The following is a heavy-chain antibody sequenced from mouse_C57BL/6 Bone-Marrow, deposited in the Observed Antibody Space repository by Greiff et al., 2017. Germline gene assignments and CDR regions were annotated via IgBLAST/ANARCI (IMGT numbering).Heavy chain of an antibody. CDR2: IYPRSGNT. CDR1: GYTFTSYG. Sequence: VQLQQSGAELARPGASVKLSCKASGYTFTSYGISWVKQRTGQGLEWIGEIYPRSGNTYYNEKFKGEATLTADKSSSTAYMELRSLTSEDSAVYFCARSGAPFAYWGQGTLVTVSA. V-gene: IGHV1-81*01. D-gene: IGHD3-1*01. J-gene: IGHJ3*01. CDR3: ARSGAPFAY.